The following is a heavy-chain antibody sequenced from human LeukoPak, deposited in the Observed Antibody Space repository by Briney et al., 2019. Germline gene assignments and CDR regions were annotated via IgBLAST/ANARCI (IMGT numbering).Heavy chain of an antibody. CDR2: IYYSGST. CDR3: ARDLGYSSGWYVGYFDY. Sequence: PSETLSLTCTVSGGSISSGGYYWSWIRQHPGKGLEWIGYIYYSGSTYYNPPLKSRVTISVDTSKNQFSLKLSSVTATDTAVYYCARDLGYSSGWYVGYFDYWGQGTLVTVSS. J-gene: IGHJ4*02. CDR1: GGSISSGGYY. D-gene: IGHD6-19*01. V-gene: IGHV4-31*03.